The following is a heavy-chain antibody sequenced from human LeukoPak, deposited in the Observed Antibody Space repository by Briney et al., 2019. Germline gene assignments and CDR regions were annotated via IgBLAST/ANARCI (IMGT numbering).Heavy chain of an antibody. CDR2: LYHPDST. J-gene: IGHJ6*03. CDR1: GYPINNAYY. Sequence: SETLSLTCGVSGYPINNAYYWVWIRQPPGKELEWIGSLYHPDSTYYNPSLKSRVTMSVDTSRNQFSLKFSFVTAADTAVYYCARQYDSYFYYYLDLWGTGTTVTVSS. D-gene: IGHD2-2*01. V-gene: IGHV4-38-2*01. CDR3: ARQYDSYFYYYLDL.